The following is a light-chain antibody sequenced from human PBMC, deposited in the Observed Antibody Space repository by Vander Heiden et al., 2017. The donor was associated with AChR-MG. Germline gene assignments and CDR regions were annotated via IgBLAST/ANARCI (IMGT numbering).Light chain of an antibody. Sequence: QSVLTQPPSVSGAPGQTVPISCTGSSTNIGAGYDVHWYQQLPGTAPKLLSYGNSNRPSGVPDRFSGSKSGTSASLAITGLQAEDEADYYCQSYDSSLSGWVFGGGTKLTVL. CDR1: STNIGAGYD. V-gene: IGLV1-40*01. CDR2: GNS. CDR3: QSYDSSLSGWV. J-gene: IGLJ3*02.